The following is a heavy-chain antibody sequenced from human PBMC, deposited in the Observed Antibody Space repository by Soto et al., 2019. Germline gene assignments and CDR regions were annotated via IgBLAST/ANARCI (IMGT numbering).Heavy chain of an antibody. Sequence: GGSLRLSCAASGFTFSGYAMHWVRQAPGKGLEWVAVISYDGSNKYYADSVKGRFTISRDNSKNTLYLQMNSLRAEDTAVYYCARDLRESMDVWGQGTTVTVSS. J-gene: IGHJ6*02. CDR1: GFTFSGYA. CDR3: ARDLRESMDV. V-gene: IGHV3-30-3*01. CDR2: ISYDGSNK.